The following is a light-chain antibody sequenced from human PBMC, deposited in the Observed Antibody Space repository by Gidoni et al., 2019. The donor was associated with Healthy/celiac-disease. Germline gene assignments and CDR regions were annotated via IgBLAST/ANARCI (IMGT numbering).Light chain of an antibody. CDR1: QGISSY. CDR3: QQLNSYPLT. Sequence: DIQLTQSPPFLSASVEDRVTITCRASQGISSYLAWYQQNPGKAPKLLIYAASTLQSGVPSRFSGSGYGTEFTLTISSLQPEDFATYYCQQLNSYPLTFGGGTKVEIK. J-gene: IGKJ4*01. V-gene: IGKV1-9*01. CDR2: AAS.